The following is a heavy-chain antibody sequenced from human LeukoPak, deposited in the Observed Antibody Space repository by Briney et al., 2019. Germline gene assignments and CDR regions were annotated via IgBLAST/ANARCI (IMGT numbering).Heavy chain of an antibody. CDR1: GDSPSSYY. D-gene: IGHD6-13*01. CDR2: IHASGST. CDR3: ARLGAAGTDY. Sequence: PSETLSLTCTVSGDSPSSYYWTWIRQPPGKGLEWIGYIHASGSTNYNPSLKSRVTISADTSRNQLSLKLIAVTAADTAVYYCARLGAAGTDYWGQGTLVTVSS. V-gene: IGHV4-4*08. J-gene: IGHJ4*02.